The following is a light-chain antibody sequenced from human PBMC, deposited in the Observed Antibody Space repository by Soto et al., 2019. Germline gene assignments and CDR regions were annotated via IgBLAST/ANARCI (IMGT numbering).Light chain of an antibody. J-gene: IGKJ5*01. CDR2: DAS. Sequence: IVLRQSPATLSLSPGERATLSCRASQSVSSYLAWYQQKPGQAPRLLIYDASNRATGIPARFSGSGSGTDFTLTISSLEPEDFAVYYCQQRSNWITFGQGTRLENK. V-gene: IGKV3-11*01. CDR3: QQRSNWIT. CDR1: QSVSSY.